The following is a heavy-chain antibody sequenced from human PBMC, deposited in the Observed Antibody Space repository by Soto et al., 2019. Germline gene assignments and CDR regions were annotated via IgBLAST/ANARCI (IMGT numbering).Heavy chain of an antibody. CDR3: ARDRLGYCSGGSCPYYGMDV. Sequence: EVQLVESGGGLIQPGGSLRLSCAASGFTVSSNYMSWVRQAPGNGLEWVSVIYSGGSTYYADSVKGRFTISRDNSKNTLYLQMNSLRAEDTAVYYCARDRLGYCSGGSCPYYGMDVWGRGTTVTVAS. CDR1: GFTVSSNY. CDR2: IYSGGST. D-gene: IGHD2-15*01. V-gene: IGHV3-53*01. J-gene: IGHJ6*02.